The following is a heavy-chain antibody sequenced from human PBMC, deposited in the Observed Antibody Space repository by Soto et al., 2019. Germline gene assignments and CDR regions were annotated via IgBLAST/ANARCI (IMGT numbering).Heavy chain of an antibody. CDR3: AKGKKWELPYYYCYGMDV. J-gene: IGHJ6*01. CDR1: GFTFSSYG. Sequence: QVQLVESGGGVVQPGRSLRLSCAASGFTFSSYGMHWVRQAPGKGLEWVAVISYDGSNKYYADSVKGRFTISRDNSKNTLYLQMNSLRAEDTAVYYCAKGKKWELPYYYCYGMDVW. V-gene: IGHV3-30*18. D-gene: IGHD1-26*01. CDR2: ISYDGSNK.